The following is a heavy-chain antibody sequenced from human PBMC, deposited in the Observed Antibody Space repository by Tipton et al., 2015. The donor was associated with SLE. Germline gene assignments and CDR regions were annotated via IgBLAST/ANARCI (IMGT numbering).Heavy chain of an antibody. CDR3: ARLGQVDSSGYYYDY. CDR1: GFTFSSYW. J-gene: IGHJ4*02. D-gene: IGHD3-22*01. V-gene: IGHV4-4*09. CDR2: IYTSGST. Sequence: LRLSCAASGFTFSSYWMSWVRQPPGKGLEWIGYIYTSGSTNYNPSLKSRVTISVDTSKNQFFLKLSSVTAADTAVYYCARLGQVDSSGYYYDYWGQGTLVTVSS.